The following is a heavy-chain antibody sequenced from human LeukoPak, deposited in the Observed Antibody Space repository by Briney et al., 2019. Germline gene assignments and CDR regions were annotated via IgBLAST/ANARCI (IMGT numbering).Heavy chain of an antibody. J-gene: IGHJ4*02. CDR3: SPRREFSYFY. Sequence: GGSLRLSCAASGFTFNTYVMSWVRQVPGKGLEWVSVIGTSGDTYYTDSVKGRFVISRDNSKNTLYLQMTNLRAEDTALYYCSPRREFSYFYWGQGALVTVSS. CDR2: IGTSGDT. CDR1: GFTFNTYV. D-gene: IGHD5-18*01. V-gene: IGHV3-23*01.